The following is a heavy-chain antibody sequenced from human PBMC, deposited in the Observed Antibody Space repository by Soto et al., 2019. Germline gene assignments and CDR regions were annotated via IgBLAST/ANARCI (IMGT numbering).Heavy chain of an antibody. D-gene: IGHD2-2*01. CDR1: GFTFSSYG. CDR3: AKDVPAAIAAPYYYYGMDV. J-gene: IGHJ6*02. Sequence: QVQLVESGGGVVQPGRSLRLSCAASGFTFSSYGMHWVRQAPGKGLEWVAVISYDGSNKYYADSVKGRFTISRDNSKNTLYLQMNNLRAEDTAVYYCAKDVPAAIAAPYYYYGMDVWGQGTTVTVSS. V-gene: IGHV3-30*18. CDR2: ISYDGSNK.